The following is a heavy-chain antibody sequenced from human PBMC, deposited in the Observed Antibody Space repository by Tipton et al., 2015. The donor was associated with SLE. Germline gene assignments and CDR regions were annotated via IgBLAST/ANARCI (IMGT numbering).Heavy chain of an antibody. CDR2: IRYDGSNK. D-gene: IGHD1-14*01. CDR1: GFTFSSYG. CDR3: AKDDGNYLAY. Sequence: SLRLSCAASGFTFSSYGMHWVRQAPGKGLEWVAFIRYDGSNKYYADSVKGRFTISRDNAKNSLYLQMNSLRAEDTAMYYCAKDDGNYLAYWGQGTLVTVSS. J-gene: IGHJ4*02. V-gene: IGHV3-30*02.